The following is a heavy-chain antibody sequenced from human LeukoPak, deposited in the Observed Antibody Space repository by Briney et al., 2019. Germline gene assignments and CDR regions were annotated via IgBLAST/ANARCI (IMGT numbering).Heavy chain of an antibody. V-gene: IGHV4-30-2*01. Sequence: SVTLSLTCTVSGGSISSGGYYWSWIRQPPGKGLEWIGYIYHSGSTYYNPSLKSRVTISVDRSKNQFSLKLSSVTAADTAVYYCARGSYGGKGAVDYWGQGTLVTASS. J-gene: IGHJ4*02. D-gene: IGHD4-23*01. CDR1: GGSISSGGYY. CDR3: ARGSYGGKGAVDY. CDR2: IYHSGST.